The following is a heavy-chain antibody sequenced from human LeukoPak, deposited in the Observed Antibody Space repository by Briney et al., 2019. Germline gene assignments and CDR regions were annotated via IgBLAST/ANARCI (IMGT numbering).Heavy chain of an antibody. V-gene: IGHV1-58*02. CDR1: GFTFSSSA. CDR2: IVVGSGNT. D-gene: IGHD3-22*01. Sequence: SVSVSCKASGFTFSSSAMQWVRQARGQRLEWIGWIVVGSGNTNYAQKFHERVTITRDMSTSTANMELSSLRSEDTAVYYCATGIRGYYVSSGYSCWGHGILVSVSS. J-gene: IGHJ4*01. CDR3: ATGIRGYYVSSGYSC.